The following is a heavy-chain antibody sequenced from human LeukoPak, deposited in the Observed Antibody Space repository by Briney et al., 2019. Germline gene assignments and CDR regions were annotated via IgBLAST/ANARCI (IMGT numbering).Heavy chain of an antibody. J-gene: IGHJ4*02. CDR2: IRNDIPKDGINK. D-gene: IGHD6-13*01. Sequence: GGSLRLSCTTSGFIFSNYGMHWVRQAPGKGLEWVALIRNDIPKDGINKYYADSVRGRFTISRDNSKNTVYLQMNSLRVADTAMYYCAKGDSNWGQGTLVTVPS. V-gene: IGHV3-30*02. CDR3: AKGDSN. CDR1: GFIFSNYG.